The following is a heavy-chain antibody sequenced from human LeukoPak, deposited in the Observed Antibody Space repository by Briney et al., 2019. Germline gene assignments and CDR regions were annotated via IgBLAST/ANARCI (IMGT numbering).Heavy chain of an antibody. Sequence: GGSLRLSCAASGFTFSSYSMNWVRQAPGKGLEWVSFVSSSSSYIYYADSVKGRFTISRDNAKNSLYLQMNSLRAEDTAVYYCARKAWLVKYYYYGMDVWGQGTTVTVSS. CDR3: ARKAWLVKYYYYGMDV. J-gene: IGHJ6*02. V-gene: IGHV3-21*01. CDR2: VSSSSSYI. D-gene: IGHD6-19*01. CDR1: GFTFSSYS.